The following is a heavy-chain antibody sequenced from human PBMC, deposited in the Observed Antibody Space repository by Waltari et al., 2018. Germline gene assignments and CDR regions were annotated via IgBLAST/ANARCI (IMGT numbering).Heavy chain of an antibody. CDR2: RGSDGSNK. J-gene: IGHJ2*01. CDR3: ARDLGSGWYLDL. D-gene: IGHD3-10*02. Sequence: RQAPGKGLEWVAIRGSDGSNKYYRDSVKGRFTISRDNSKNTLYLQMNSLRVDDTAVYYCARDLGSGWYLDLWGRGTLVTVSS. V-gene: IGHV3-33*04.